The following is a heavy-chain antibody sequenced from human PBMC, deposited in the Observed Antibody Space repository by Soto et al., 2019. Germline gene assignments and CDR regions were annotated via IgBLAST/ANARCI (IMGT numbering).Heavy chain of an antibody. CDR2: IIPALGTA. CDR3: ARPDFGDYWYFDL. CDR1: GGTFSSHT. V-gene: IGHV1-69*08. Sequence: QDQLVQSGAEVKKPGSSVKVSCKASGGTFSSHTFSWVRQAPGQGLEWKGRIIPALGTATYAQKFQGRVTIPADESATTVYMELNSLRSEETAVYCCARPDFGDYWYFDLWGRGTLVTVSS. D-gene: IGHD4-17*01. J-gene: IGHJ2*01.